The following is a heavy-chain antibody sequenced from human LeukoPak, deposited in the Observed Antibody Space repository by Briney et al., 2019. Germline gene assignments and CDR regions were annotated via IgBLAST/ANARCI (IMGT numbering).Heavy chain of an antibody. V-gene: IGHV4-59*01. J-gene: IGHJ4*02. CDR2: IYYSGSGST. CDR1: GGSISSYY. CDR3: ARVNLGEYYFDY. Sequence: SETLSLTCTVSGGSISSYYWSWIRQPPGKGLEWIGYIYYSGSGSTNHSPSLKSRVTISVDTSKNQFSLKLSSVTAADTALYYCARVNLGEYYFDYWGQGTLVTVSS.